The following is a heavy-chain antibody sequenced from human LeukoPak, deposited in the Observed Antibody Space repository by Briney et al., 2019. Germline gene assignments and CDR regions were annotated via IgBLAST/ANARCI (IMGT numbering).Heavy chain of an antibody. CDR1: GFTFSSYT. D-gene: IGHD2-2*01. CDR2: ISVSSYYI. V-gene: IGHV3-21*01. CDR3: ARRKDVVVVPGTMGYYLDV. J-gene: IGHJ6*03. Sequence: GGSLRLSCAASGFTFSSYTMNWVRQAPGMGLEWVSSISVSSYYIYYADSVRGRFTVSRDNAKNSLYLQMNGLRAEDTAVYYCARRKDVVVVPGTMGYYLDVWGKGTTVTVSS.